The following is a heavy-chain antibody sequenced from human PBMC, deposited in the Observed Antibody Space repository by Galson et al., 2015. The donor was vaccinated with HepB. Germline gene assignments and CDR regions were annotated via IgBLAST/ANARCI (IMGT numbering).Heavy chain of an antibody. D-gene: IGHD5-12*01. CDR1: GFTFSSYS. CDR3: ARAEGYSGYDGNYYFDY. CDR2: ISSSSSYI. J-gene: IGHJ4*02. Sequence: SLRLSCAASGFTFSSYSMNWVRQAPGKGLEWVSSISSSSSYIYYADSVEGRFTISRDNAKNSLYLQMNSLRAEDTAVYYCARAEGYSGYDGNYYFDYWGQGTLVTVSS. V-gene: IGHV3-21*01.